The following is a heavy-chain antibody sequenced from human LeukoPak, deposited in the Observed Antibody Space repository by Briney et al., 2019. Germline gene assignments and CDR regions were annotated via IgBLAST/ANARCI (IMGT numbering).Heavy chain of an antibody. CDR2: IYYSGST. J-gene: IGHJ6*03. CDR3: ARHNDFWSGSYYMDV. D-gene: IGHD3-3*01. V-gene: IGHV4-39*01. Sequence: SETLSLTCTVSGGSISSSSYYWGWIRQPPGKGQEWIGTIYYSGSTFYNPSLKSRVTISVDTSKNQFSLRLNSVTAADTAVYYCARHNDFWSGSYYMDVWGKGTTVTVSS. CDR1: GGSISSSSYY.